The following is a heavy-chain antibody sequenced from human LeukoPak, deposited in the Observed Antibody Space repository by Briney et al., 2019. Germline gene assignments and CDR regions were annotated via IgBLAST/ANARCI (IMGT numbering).Heavy chain of an antibody. J-gene: IGHJ6*03. Sequence: EASVKVSCTASGYTFTSYYMHWVRQAPGQGLEWMGIINPSGGSTSYAQKFQGRVAMTRDTSTSTVYMELSSLRSEDTAVYYCARDLYYDFWSGLGAHYYMDVWGKGTTVTVSS. CDR3: ARDLYYDFWSGLGAHYYMDV. CDR1: GYTFTSYY. CDR2: INPSGGST. D-gene: IGHD3-3*01. V-gene: IGHV1-46*01.